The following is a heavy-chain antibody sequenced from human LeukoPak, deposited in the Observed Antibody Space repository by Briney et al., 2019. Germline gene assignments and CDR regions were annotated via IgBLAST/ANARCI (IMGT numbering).Heavy chain of an antibody. CDR3: ARGESTEYFDY. D-gene: IGHD5/OR15-5a*01. V-gene: IGHV4-31*03. CDR1: GGSISSGGYY. Sequence: PSETLSLTCTVSGGSISSGGYYWSWLRQHPGKGLEWIGYIYYSGSTYYNPSLKSRVTISVDTSKNQFSLKLSSVTAADTAVYYCARGESTEYFDYWGQGTLVTVSS. CDR2: IYYSGST. J-gene: IGHJ4*02.